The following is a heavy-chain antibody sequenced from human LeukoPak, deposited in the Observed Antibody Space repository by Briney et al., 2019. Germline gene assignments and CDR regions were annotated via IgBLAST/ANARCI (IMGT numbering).Heavy chain of an antibody. CDR1: GYTFTNCN. CDR2: ISAYSGNT. CDR3: AISQGSYYDTSGYLGGDY. Sequence: ASVTVSCKAAGYTFTNCNVFWMRQRPGQGLEWMGWISAYSGNTNYAQKLQGRVTMTTETSTSTAYMELESLRSDDTAVYYCAISQGSYYDTSGYLGGDYWGQGTLVTVSS. V-gene: IGHV1-18*01. J-gene: IGHJ4*02. D-gene: IGHD3-22*01.